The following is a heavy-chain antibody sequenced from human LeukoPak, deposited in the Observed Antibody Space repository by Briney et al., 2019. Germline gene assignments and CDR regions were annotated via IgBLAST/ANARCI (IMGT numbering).Heavy chain of an antibody. D-gene: IGHD3-10*01. CDR2: INHSGST. V-gene: IGHV4-34*01. J-gene: IGHJ4*02. CDR1: GGSFSGYY. CDR3: ARRVRGVIRSHFGFDY. Sequence: PSEILSLTCAVYGGSFSGYYWSWIRQPPGKGLEWIGEINHSGSTNYNPSLKSRVTISVDTSKNQFSLKLSSVTAADTAVYYCARRVRGVIRSHFGFDYWGQGTLVTVSS.